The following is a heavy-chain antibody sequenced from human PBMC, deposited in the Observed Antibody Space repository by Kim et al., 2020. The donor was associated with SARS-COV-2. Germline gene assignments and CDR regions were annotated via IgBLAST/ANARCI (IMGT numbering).Heavy chain of an antibody. CDR2: LNEDGSEK. CDR1: GFNFREYW. CDR3: ARGGSYSFEY. D-gene: IGHD5-12*01. V-gene: IGHV3-7*01. Sequence: GGSLRLSCAASGFNFREYWMRWVRQSPGKGLEWVADLNEDGSEKFYMDSVRGRFTISRDNAKNSLFLQMNSLRAEDAALYYCARGGSYSFEYWGQGSPVT. J-gene: IGHJ4*02.